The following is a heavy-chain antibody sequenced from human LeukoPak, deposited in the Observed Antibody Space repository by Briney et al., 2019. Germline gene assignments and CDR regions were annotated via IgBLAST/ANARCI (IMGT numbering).Heavy chain of an antibody. CDR3: VTTSVTHTRDP. Sequence: GASVKVSCKASGYTFTSYGISWVRQAPGRGLEWVGWINPHSRATHYAQRFRGRVTMEASITTAYMELNSLTSDDTAVYYCVTTSVTHTRDPWGQGTLVTVSS. CDR1: GYTFTSYG. V-gene: IGHV1-18*01. D-gene: IGHD5/OR15-5a*01. J-gene: IGHJ5*02. CDR2: INPHSRAT.